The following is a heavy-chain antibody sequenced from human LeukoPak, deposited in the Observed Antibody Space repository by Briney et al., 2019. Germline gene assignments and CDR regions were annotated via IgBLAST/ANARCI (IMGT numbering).Heavy chain of an antibody. CDR3: ARGGKGGTAYFDY. Sequence: PSETLSLTCAVYGGFFSGYYWSWIRQPPGKGLEWIGEINHSGSTNYNPSLKSRVTISVDTSKNQFSLKLSSVTAADTAVYYCARGGKGGTAYFDYWGQGTLVTVSS. CDR2: INHSGST. V-gene: IGHV4-34*01. D-gene: IGHD1-1*01. CDR1: GGFFSGYY. J-gene: IGHJ4*02.